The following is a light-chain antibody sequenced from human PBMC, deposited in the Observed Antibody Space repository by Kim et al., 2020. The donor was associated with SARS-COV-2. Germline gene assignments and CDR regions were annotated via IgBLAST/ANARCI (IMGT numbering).Light chain of an antibody. V-gene: IGLV3-21*04. Sequence: SYELTQPPSVSVAPGKTARVSCGGNSIGSKSVHWYQQKSGQAPVLVIYYDSDRTSGIPERFSGSNAGNTATLTISRVEAGDEADYYCQVWDSSSDHRVVFGGGTQLTVL. J-gene: IGLJ2*01. CDR3: QVWDSSSDHRVV. CDR2: YDS. CDR1: SIGSKS.